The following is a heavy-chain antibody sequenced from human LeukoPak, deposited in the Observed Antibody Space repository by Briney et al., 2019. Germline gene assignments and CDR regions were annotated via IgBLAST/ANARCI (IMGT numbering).Heavy chain of an antibody. CDR2: ISGSGDST. J-gene: IGHJ4*02. D-gene: IGHD5-18*01. CDR3: AKARAAMVTDY. V-gene: IGHV3-23*01. CDR1: GFTFNXXX. Sequence: WGSLRLSCAASGFTFNXXXXNWVRQAPGXGXXWVSVISGSGDSTYYADSVKGRFTISRDNSKNTLYLQMNSLRAEDTAVYYCAKARAAMVTDYWGQGTLVTVSS.